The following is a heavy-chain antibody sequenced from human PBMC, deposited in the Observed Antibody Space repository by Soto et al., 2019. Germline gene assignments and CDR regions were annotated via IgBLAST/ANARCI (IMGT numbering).Heavy chain of an antibody. CDR2: ISSSSSTI. CDR3: ASLYDYGDYEAYYLDY. V-gene: IGHV3-48*02. J-gene: IGHJ4*02. D-gene: IGHD4-17*01. CDR1: GFTFSSYS. Sequence: GGSLRLSCAASGFTFSSYSMNWVRQAPGKGLEWVSYISSSSSTIYYADSVKGRFTISRDNAKNSLYLQMNSLRDEDTAVYYCASLYDYGDYEAYYLDYWGQGTLVTVSS.